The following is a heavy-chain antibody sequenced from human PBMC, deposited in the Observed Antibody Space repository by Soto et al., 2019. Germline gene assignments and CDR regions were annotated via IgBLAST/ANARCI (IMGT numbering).Heavy chain of an antibody. CDR2: IYYRSKWRY. V-gene: IGHV6-1*01. Sequence: SQTLSLTCAISGDSVSNNNAAWNWIRQSPSRGLEWLGRIYYRSKWRYDYAVSVKGRIIINPDTSKNQFSLQLNSVTPDDTAVYYCASSIAITVAATLYYCDSWGQGTLVTVSS. CDR3: ASSIAITVAATLYYCDS. CDR1: GDSVSNNNAA. D-gene: IGHD6-19*01. J-gene: IGHJ4*02.